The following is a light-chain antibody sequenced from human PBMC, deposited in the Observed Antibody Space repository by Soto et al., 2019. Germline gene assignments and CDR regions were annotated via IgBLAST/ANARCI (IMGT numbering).Light chain of an antibody. V-gene: IGKV1-39*01. CDR2: AAS. Sequence: DIQMTQSPSSLSASVGDRVTITCRASESIVSTFLNWYQEKPGKAPRLLISAASSLQSGVPSRFSGSGSGTDFTLTISSLQPEDFATYHCQQSSSHPYTFGQGTKLDIQ. CDR1: ESIVSTF. CDR3: QQSSSHPYT. J-gene: IGKJ2*01.